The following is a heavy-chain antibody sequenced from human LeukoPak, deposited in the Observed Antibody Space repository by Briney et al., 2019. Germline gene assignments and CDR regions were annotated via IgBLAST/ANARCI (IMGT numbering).Heavy chain of an antibody. D-gene: IGHD3-3*01. J-gene: IGHJ5*02. CDR1: GYTFTGYY. Sequence: ASVKVSCKASGYTFTGYYMHWVRQAPGQGREWMGWINPNSGGTNYAQKFQGRVTMTRDTSISTAYMELSRLRSDDTAVYYCARDNYDFWSGATPFDPWGQGTLVTVPS. V-gene: IGHV1-2*02. CDR2: INPNSGGT. CDR3: ARDNYDFWSGATPFDP.